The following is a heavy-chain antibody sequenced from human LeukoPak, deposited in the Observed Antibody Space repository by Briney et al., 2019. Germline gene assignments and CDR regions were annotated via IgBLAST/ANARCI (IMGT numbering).Heavy chain of an antibody. CDR1: GGSISSSSYY. J-gene: IGHJ4*02. Sequence: KPSETLSLTCTVSGGSISSSSYYWGWIRQPPGKGLEWIGSIYYSGSTYYNPSLKSRVTISVDTSKNQFSLKLSSVTAADTAVYYRATLSDYGDYYVDYWGQGTLVTVSS. CDR3: ATLSDYGDYYVDY. CDR2: IYYSGST. V-gene: IGHV4-39*01. D-gene: IGHD4-17*01.